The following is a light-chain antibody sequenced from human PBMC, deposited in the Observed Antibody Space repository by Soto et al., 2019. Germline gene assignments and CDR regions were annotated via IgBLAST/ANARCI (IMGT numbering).Light chain of an antibody. CDR2: AAS. CDR1: QSISRF. CDR3: EQTDSTTHT. Sequence: DIQTTQSPSSLSASVGDRVTITCRASQSISRFLNWYQHKPGKAPELLMFAASNLESGVPSRFSGSGSGTEFTLTISSLQAEDFATYYCEQTDSTTHTFGQGTKVDIK. J-gene: IGKJ2*01. V-gene: IGKV1-39*01.